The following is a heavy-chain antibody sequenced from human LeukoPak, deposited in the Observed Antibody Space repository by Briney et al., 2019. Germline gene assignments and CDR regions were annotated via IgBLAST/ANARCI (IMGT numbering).Heavy chain of an antibody. J-gene: IGHJ4*02. V-gene: IGHV3-7*01. D-gene: IGHD3-3*01. CDR1: GFTFSMYW. CDR2: IKQEGSEK. Sequence: GGSLRLSCVGSGFTFSMYWMTWVRQAPGKGLQWVANIKQEGSEKYYVDSVKGRFTISRDNSKNTLYLQMHSLRAEDTAVYYCARLYDFWSGYRPDFDYWGQGTLVTVSS. CDR3: ARLYDFWSGYRPDFDY.